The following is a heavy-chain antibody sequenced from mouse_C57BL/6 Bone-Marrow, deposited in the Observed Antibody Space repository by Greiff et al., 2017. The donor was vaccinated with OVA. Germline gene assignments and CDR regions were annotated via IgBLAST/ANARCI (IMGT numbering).Heavy chain of an antibody. J-gene: IGHJ1*03. V-gene: IGHV4-1*01. CDR3: ARGLGYDYALYWYFDV. CDR2: INPDSSTI. Sequence: EVQLQQSGGGLVQPGGSLTLSCAASGIDFSRYWMSWVRRAPGKGLEWIGEINPDSSTINYAPSLKDKFIISRDNAKNTLYLQMSKVRSEDTALYYFARGLGYDYALYWYFDVWGTGTTVTVSS. D-gene: IGHD2-4*01. CDR1: GIDFSRYW.